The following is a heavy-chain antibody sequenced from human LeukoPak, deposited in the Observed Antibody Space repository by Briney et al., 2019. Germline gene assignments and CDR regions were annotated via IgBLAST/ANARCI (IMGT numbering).Heavy chain of an antibody. Sequence: ATVKISCKVSGYTFTDYYMHWVQQAPGKGLEWMGLVDPEDGETIYAGKFQGRVTITADTSTDTAYMELSSLRSEDTAVYYCATNPERGVVTNDYWGQGTLVTVSS. CDR1: GYTFTDYY. J-gene: IGHJ4*02. D-gene: IGHD3-3*01. V-gene: IGHV1-69-2*01. CDR2: VDPEDGET. CDR3: ATNPERGVVTNDY.